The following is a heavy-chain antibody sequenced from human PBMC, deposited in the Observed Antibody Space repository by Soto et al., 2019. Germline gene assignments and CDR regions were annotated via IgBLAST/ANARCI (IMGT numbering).Heavy chain of an antibody. Sequence: SETQSLTGPVSGCSVGYGGYYLAWLRQPPGKGLGWIGHIYHSGSTIYNPSLKSRVTISIDTSKSQFSLNLNSMTAADTAVYYCAGYNWNYYFDPWGQGTLVKSPQ. CDR3: AGYNWNYYFDP. V-gene: IGHV4-61*08. CDR2: IYHSGST. J-gene: IGHJ5*02. CDR1: GCSVGYGGYY. D-gene: IGHD1-7*01.